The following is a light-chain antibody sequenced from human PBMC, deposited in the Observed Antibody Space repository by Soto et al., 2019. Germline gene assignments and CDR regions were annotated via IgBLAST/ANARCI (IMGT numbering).Light chain of an antibody. V-gene: IGKV3-11*01. Sequence: EIVLTQSPATLSLSPGERATISCRASQSVSTYLAWYQQKPGQAPRLLIYDASNRATGIPARFSGSGSGSDFTLTINSLEPEDFAVYYCQQRSKWLFGGGTKVEIK. CDR2: DAS. J-gene: IGKJ4*01. CDR3: QQRSKWL. CDR1: QSVSTY.